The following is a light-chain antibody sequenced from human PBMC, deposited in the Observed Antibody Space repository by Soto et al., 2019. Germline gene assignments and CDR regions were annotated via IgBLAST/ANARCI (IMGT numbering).Light chain of an antibody. CDR2: GAS. J-gene: IGKJ5*01. CDR1: QSVSGD. V-gene: IGKV3-20*01. Sequence: VMTQSPGTLSVSPGERATLSCRASQSVSGDLAWYQHKPGQAPRLLIYGASSRATGIPDRFSGSGSGTDFTLTISRLEPEDFAVYYCQQYGSPFCQGTRPEIK. CDR3: QQYGSP.